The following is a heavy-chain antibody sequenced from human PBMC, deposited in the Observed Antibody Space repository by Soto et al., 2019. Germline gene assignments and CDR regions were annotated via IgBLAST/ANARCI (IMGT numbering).Heavy chain of an antibody. V-gene: IGHV3-23*01. CDR2: ISGSGGST. CDR3: AKDLTNDFWSGYSYNDAFDI. J-gene: IGHJ3*02. CDR1: GFTFSSYA. D-gene: IGHD3-3*01. Sequence: QPRGSLRLSCAASGFTFSSYAMSWVRQAPGKGLEWVSAISGSGGSTYYADSVKGRFTISRDNSKNTLYLQMNSLRAEDTAVYYCAKDLTNDFWSGYSYNDAFDIWGQGTMVTVSS.